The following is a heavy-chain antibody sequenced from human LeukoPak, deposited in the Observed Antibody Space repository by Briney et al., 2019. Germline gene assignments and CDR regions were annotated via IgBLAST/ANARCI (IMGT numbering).Heavy chain of an antibody. Sequence: ASVKVSCTASGYTFIDFHMHWVRRAPGQGLEWMGWINPKSGVTNYAQKFQGRVTLTRDTSISTAYMDLSRLTSNDTAVYYCARERPDTVMMMGRFDPWGQGTQVTVSS. CDR2: INPKSGVT. CDR1: GYTFIDFH. D-gene: IGHD5-18*01. CDR3: ARERPDTVMMMGRFDP. J-gene: IGHJ5*02. V-gene: IGHV1-2*02.